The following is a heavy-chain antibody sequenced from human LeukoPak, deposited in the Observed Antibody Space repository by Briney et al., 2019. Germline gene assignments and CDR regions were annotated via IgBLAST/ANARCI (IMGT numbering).Heavy chain of an antibody. J-gene: IGHJ6*03. V-gene: IGHV4-39*07. D-gene: IGHD6-13*01. Sequence: SETLSLTCTVSGGSISSSSYYWGWIREPPGKGLEWIGSIYYSGSTYYNPSLKSRVTISVDTSKNQFSLKLSSVTAADTAVYYCASSSSWRNDRNYYYYYMDVWGKGTTVTVSS. CDR3: ASSSSWRNDRNYYYYYMDV. CDR2: IYYSGST. CDR1: GGSISSSSYY.